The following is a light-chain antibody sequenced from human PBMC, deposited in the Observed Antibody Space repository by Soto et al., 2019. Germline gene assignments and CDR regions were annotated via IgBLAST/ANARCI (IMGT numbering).Light chain of an antibody. V-gene: IGKV3-15*01. CDR2: GAS. CDR3: QQYKKWTLT. J-gene: IGKJ5*01. CDR1: QRIXSS. Sequence: IEVTHSPGTLSLSPGERSTLSCRASQRIXSSYVAWYMQKPGQAPRLLXYGASSRDTGVPVSLSGSGSGTEFTRTISRLQSEDCAVYYCQQYKKWTLTFGQGTRLEIK.